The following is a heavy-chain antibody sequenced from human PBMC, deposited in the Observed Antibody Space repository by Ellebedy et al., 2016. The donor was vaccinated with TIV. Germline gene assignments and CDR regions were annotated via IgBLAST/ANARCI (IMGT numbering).Heavy chain of an antibody. CDR2: IYYSGST. Sequence: MPSETLSLTCTVSGGSISSGGYYWSWIRQHPGKGLEWIGYIYYSGSTYYNPSLKSRVTISVDTSKNQFSLKLSSVTAADTAVYYCARDGPNDYGGNSAFAFDIWGQGTMVTVSS. J-gene: IGHJ3*02. CDR3: ARDGPNDYGGNSAFAFDI. D-gene: IGHD4-23*01. CDR1: GGSISSGGYY. V-gene: IGHV4-31*03.